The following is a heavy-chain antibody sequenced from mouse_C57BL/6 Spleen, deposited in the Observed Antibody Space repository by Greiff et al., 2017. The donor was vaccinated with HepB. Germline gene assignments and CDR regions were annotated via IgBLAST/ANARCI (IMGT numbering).Heavy chain of an antibody. Sequence: QVQLQQSGPELVKPGASVKISCKASGYAFSSSWMNWVKQRPGKGLEWIGRIYPGDGDTTYNGKFKGKATLTAYKSSSTAYMQLSSLTSEDSAVYFFATYDYDEGAGYWGQGTTLTVSS. CDR3: ATYDYDEGAGY. CDR2: IYPGDGDT. J-gene: IGHJ2*01. V-gene: IGHV1-82*01. D-gene: IGHD2-4*01. CDR1: GYAFSSSW.